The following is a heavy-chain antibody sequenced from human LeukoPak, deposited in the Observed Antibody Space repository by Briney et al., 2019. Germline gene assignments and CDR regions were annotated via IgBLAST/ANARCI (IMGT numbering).Heavy chain of an antibody. CDR3: AKEGGSYVHYYGMDV. CDR1: GFTVSSNY. J-gene: IGHJ6*02. V-gene: IGHV3-53*01. Sequence: PGGSLRLSCVASGFTVSSNYMSWVRQAPGKGLEWVSVIYSGGSTYYADSVKGRFTISRDNSQNTLYLQMNSLRAEDTAVYYCAKEGGSYVHYYGMDVWGQGTTVTVSS. CDR2: IYSGGST. D-gene: IGHD1-26*01.